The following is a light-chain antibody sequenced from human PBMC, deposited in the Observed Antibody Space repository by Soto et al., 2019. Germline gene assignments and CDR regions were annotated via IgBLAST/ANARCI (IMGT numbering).Light chain of an antibody. CDR2: AAA. CDR3: LQDHNYPLT. V-gene: IGKV1-6*02. Sequence: AVQMAKFPSSLSATVGDRVTITCRASQGIGNDVGWFQQKPGKAPKLLIYAAATLQSGVPSRFSGSRSGTDFTLTISSLQPEDFATYYCLQDHNYPLTFGGGTKVEIK. CDR1: QGIGND. J-gene: IGKJ4*01.